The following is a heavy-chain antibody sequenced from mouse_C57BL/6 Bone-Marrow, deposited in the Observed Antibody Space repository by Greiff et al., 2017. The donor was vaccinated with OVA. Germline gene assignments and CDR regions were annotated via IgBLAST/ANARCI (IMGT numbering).Heavy chain of an antibody. CDR3: ASYYGSSRYWYFDV. J-gene: IGHJ1*03. V-gene: IGHV1-64*01. CDR1: GYTFTSYW. D-gene: IGHD1-1*01. CDR2: IHPNSGST. Sequence: VQLQQPGAELVKPGASVKLSCKASGYTFTSYWTHWVKQRPGQGLEWIGMIHPNSGSTNYNEKFKSKATLTVDKSSSTAYMQLSSLTSEDSAVYYCASYYGSSRYWYFDVWGTGTTVTVSS.